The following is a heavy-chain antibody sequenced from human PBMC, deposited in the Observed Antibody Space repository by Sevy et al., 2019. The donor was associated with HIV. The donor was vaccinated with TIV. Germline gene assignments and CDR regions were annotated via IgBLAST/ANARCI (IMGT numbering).Heavy chain of an antibody. J-gene: IGHJ3*02. CDR1: GGSISSSSYY. CDR3: ARSSAIRGAFDI. Sequence: SETLSLTCTVSGGSISSSSYYWGWIRQPPGKGLEWIGSIYYSGSTYYNPSLKSRVTISVDTSKNQFSLKLSSVTAADTAVYYCARSSAIRGAFDIWGQGTMVTVSS. CDR2: IYYSGST. V-gene: IGHV4-39*01. D-gene: IGHD5-12*01.